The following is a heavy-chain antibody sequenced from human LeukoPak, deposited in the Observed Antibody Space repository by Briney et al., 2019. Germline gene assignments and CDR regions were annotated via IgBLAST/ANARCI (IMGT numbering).Heavy chain of an antibody. Sequence: PSETLSLTCTVSGGSVSSGDYYWGWIRQYPGKGLEWIGHIYYNGNTYYNPSLESRVTISVDTSKNQFSLKLTSVTAADTAVYYCARVDYYYDSSGYFPWGQGTLVTVSS. J-gene: IGHJ5*02. CDR1: GGSVSSGDYY. CDR3: ARVDYYYDSSGYFP. D-gene: IGHD3-22*01. V-gene: IGHV4-31*03. CDR2: IYYNGNT.